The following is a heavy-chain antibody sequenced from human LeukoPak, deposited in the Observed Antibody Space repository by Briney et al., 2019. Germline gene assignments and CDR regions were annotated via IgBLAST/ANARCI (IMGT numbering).Heavy chain of an antibody. CDR3: TTDSAALPYYYDSSGYYSSEYFQH. CDR1: GFTFSNAW. V-gene: IGHV3-15*01. CDR2: IKSKTDGGTT. J-gene: IGHJ1*01. D-gene: IGHD3-22*01. Sequence: GGSLRLSCATSGFTFSNAWMSWVRQAPGKGLEWVGRIKSKTDGGTTDYAAPVKGRFTTSRDDSKNTLYLQMNSLKTEDTAVYYCTTDSAALPYYYDSSGYYSSEYFQHWGQGTLVTVSS.